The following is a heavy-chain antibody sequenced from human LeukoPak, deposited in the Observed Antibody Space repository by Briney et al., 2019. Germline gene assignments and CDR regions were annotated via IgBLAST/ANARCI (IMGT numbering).Heavy chain of an antibody. CDR2: ISSSSSYV. Sequence: GGSLRLSCAASGFTFSSYSLNWIRQAPGEGLEWVSSISSSSSYVDYADSVKGRFTISRDNAKNSLYLQMDSLRVEDTAVYYCARDPPSRGTRYFDYWGQGTLVTVSS. D-gene: IGHD3-16*01. V-gene: IGHV3-21*01. J-gene: IGHJ4*02. CDR1: GFTFSSYS. CDR3: ARDPPSRGTRYFDY.